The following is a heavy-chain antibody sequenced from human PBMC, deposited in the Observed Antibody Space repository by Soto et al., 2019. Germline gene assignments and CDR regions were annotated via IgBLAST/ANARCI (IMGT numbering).Heavy chain of an antibody. CDR3: ARDLGSGTMVWEYYYYYYGMDV. V-gene: IGHV1-2*02. CDR2: INPNSGGT. D-gene: IGHD3-10*01. Sequence: ASVKVSCKASGYTFTGYYMHWVRQAPGQGLEWMGWINPNSGGTNYAQKFQGRVTMTRDTSISTAYMELSRLRSDDTAVYYCARDLGSGTMVWEYYYYYYGMDVWGQGTTVTVSS. J-gene: IGHJ6*02. CDR1: GYTFTGYY.